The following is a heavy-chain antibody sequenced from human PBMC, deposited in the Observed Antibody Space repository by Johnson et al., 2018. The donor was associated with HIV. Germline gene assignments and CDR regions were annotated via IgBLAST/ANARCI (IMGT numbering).Heavy chain of an antibody. CDR1: GVTVSRTY. J-gene: IGHJ3*02. CDR2: IYSGGTI. CDR3: TRGGGAYCGGNCLRAFDI. D-gene: IGHD2-21*02. Sequence: VQLVESGGGVVQPGRSLRLSCATSGVTVSRTYMSWVHQAPGKGLEWVSVIYSGGTIYYADSVKGRFTISRDNSMNTLYLQMNSLRTEDTALYYCTRGGGAYCGGNCLRAFDIWGRGTMVTVSS. V-gene: IGHV3-66*01.